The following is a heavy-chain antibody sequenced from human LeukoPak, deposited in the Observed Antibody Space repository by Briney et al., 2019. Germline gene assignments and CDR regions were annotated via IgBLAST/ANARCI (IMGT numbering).Heavy chain of an antibody. CDR1: GGSFSGYY. J-gene: IGHJ4*02. D-gene: IGHD3-16*01. CDR3: ARDYDYVWGSYSD. Sequence: SETLSLTCAVYGGSFSGYYWSWIRQPPGKGLEWIGEINHSGSTNYNPSLKSRVTISVDTSKNQFSLKLSSVTAADTAVYYCARDYDYVWGSYSDWGQGTLVTVCS. CDR2: INHSGST. V-gene: IGHV4-34*01.